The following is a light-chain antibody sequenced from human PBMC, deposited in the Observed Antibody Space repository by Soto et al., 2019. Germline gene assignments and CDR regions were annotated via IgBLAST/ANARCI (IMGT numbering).Light chain of an antibody. CDR2: AAS. CDR3: QQYYSYPLT. Sequence: DIQMTQSPSSLSASVGDIVTITCRASQSISSYLNWYQQKPGKAPKLLIYAASSLQSGVPSRFSGSGSGTDFTLTISCLQSEDFATYYCQQYYSYPLTFGQGTKVDIK. J-gene: IGKJ1*01. CDR1: QSISSY. V-gene: IGKV1-39*01.